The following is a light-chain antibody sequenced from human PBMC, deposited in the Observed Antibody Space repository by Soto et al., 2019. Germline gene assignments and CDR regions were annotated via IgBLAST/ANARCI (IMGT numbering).Light chain of an antibody. Sequence: EVVMTQSPATLSVSPGERVTLSCRASQSINAHLAWYQQKPGQAPRLLIHGASTRATGIPARFSGSGFGTEFFLTMSSLQSEEFAIYYCQQYNTWLWTFGQGTKVEI. CDR3: QQYNTWLWT. CDR2: GAS. CDR1: QSINAH. V-gene: IGKV3-15*01. J-gene: IGKJ1*01.